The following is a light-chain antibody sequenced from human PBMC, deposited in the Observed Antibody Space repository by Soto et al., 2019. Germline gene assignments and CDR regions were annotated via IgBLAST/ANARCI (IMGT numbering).Light chain of an antibody. V-gene: IGLV2-14*01. CDR3: SSYTSSGTWV. CDR1: TSDVGGYNY. J-gene: IGLJ3*02. Sequence: QSALTQPASVSGSPGQSITISCTGSTSDVGGYNYVSWYQHHPGKSPKLVIYEVSDRPSGVSNRFSGSKSGNTASLTISGLQAEDEADYYCSSYTSSGTWVFGGGTKLTVL. CDR2: EVS.